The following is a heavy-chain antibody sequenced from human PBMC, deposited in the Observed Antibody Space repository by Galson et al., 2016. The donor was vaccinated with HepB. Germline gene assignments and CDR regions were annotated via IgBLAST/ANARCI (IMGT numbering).Heavy chain of an antibody. D-gene: IGHD3-10*01. CDR1: AGTFKNYA. V-gene: IGHV3-23*01. CDR3: AKSCFFRELDK. Sequence: SLRLSCAVSAGTFKNYAMNWVRQAPGKGLEWVAAISGSGGRTSYEDSVRGRFTISRDNSKNTLFLRMNSVGVEDTAVYFCAKSCFFRELDKWGQGTGVVVSS. CDR2: ISGSGGRT. J-gene: IGHJ4*02.